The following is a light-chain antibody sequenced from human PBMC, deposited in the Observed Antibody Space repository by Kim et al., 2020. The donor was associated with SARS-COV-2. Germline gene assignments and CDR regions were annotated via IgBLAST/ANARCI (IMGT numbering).Light chain of an antibody. V-gene: IGLV3-21*04. CDR2: YDS. CDR1: NIGTKS. CDR3: QVWDSVSHHWV. Sequence: SYELTQPPSVSVIPGQTARISCGGDNIGTKSVQWYRQKPGQAPILVIYYDSDRPSEIPERFSGSNSGNTATLTISSVEAGDEVDYFCQVWDSVSHHWVFGGGTKVTVL. J-gene: IGLJ3*02.